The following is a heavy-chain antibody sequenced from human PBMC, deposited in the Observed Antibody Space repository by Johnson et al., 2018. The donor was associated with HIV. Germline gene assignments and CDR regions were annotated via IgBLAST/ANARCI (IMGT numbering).Heavy chain of an antibody. CDR1: GFTFSSYW. D-gene: IGHD1-26*01. CDR3: ASGGMNRPVDAFDI. J-gene: IGHJ3*02. CDR2: IKQDGSEK. Sequence: EVQLVESGGGVVRPGGSLRLSCAASGFTFSSYWMSWVRQAPGKGLEWVANIKQDGSEKYYVDSVKGRFTISRDNAKNSLYLQMNSLRAEDTAVYYCASGGMNRPVDAFDIWGQGTMVTVSS. V-gene: IGHV3-7*01.